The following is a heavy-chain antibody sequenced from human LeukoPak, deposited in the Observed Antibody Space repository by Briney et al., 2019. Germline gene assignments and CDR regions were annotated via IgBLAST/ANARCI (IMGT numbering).Heavy chain of an antibody. Sequence: ASVKVSCKASGYTFTGYYMHWVRQAPGQGLEWMGWINPNSGGTNYAQKFQGRVTMTGDTSISTAYMELSRLRSDDTAVYYCARDGTRYSSSLDYWGQGTLVTVSS. D-gene: IGHD6-13*01. CDR1: GYTFTGYY. V-gene: IGHV1-2*02. CDR2: INPNSGGT. J-gene: IGHJ4*02. CDR3: ARDGTRYSSSLDY.